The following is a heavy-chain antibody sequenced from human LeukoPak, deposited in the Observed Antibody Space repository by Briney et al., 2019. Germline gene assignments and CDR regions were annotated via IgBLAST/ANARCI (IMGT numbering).Heavy chain of an antibody. D-gene: IGHD3-22*01. CDR2: ISWNSVSI. CDR1: VFTFDDYA. J-gene: IGHJ4*02. Sequence: PGGSLRLSCAASVFTFDDYAMHWVRQAPGKGLEWVSGISWNSVSIGYADSVEGRFTISRDNAKNSLYLQMNSLRAEDTAFYYCAKVGDSSGYYYYFDYWGQGTLVTVSS. V-gene: IGHV3-9*01. CDR3: AKVGDSSGYYYYFDY.